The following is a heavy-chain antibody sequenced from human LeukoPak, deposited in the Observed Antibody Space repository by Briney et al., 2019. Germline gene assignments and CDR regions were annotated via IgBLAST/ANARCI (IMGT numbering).Heavy chain of an antibody. CDR3: NTILHYSSSSEGY. V-gene: IGHV3-15*01. CDR1: GFTFANAW. D-gene: IGHD6-6*01. Sequence: PGGSLRLSCAASGFTFANAWMNWVRQAPGKGLEWVGRIKSKIDGGTTEYAAPVKGRFTIARDDSKNTLYLQMNSLKTEDTAVYYRNTILHYSSSSEGYWGQGALVTVSS. CDR2: IKSKIDGGTT. J-gene: IGHJ4*02.